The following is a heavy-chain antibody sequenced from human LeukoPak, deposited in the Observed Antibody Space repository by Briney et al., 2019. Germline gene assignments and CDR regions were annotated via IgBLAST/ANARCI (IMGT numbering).Heavy chain of an antibody. CDR1: RYTFTSYG. Sequence: SVQVSCKASRYTFTSYGISWVGPAPGQGREWMGGIISIFGTANYAQKFQGRVTITADESTSTAYMELSSLRSEDTAVYYCARDLVHCSSTSCSDYWGQGTLVTISS. J-gene: IGHJ4*02. CDR2: IISIFGTA. CDR3: ARDLVHCSSTSCSDY. D-gene: IGHD2-2*01. V-gene: IGHV1-69*01.